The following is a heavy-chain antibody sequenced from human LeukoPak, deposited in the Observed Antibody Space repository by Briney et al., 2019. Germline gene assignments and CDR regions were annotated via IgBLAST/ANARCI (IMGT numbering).Heavy chain of an antibody. D-gene: IGHD3-10*01. CDR2: IAYDKSNK. CDR3: ARDLGSGSFGFDI. J-gene: IGHJ3*02. V-gene: IGHV3-30*02. CDR1: GCTIRDYN. Sequence: GGSLRLSCAASGCTIRDYNIHWVRQAPGKGLEWVTFIAYDKSNKYYADSVKGRFTISRDNSKNTLYLQMNSLRVEDTAVYYCARDLGSGSFGFDIWGQGTMVTVSS.